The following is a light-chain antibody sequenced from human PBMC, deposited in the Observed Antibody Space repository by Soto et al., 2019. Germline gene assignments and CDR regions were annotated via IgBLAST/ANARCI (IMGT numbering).Light chain of an antibody. CDR2: EVN. CDR3: SSYSRSSSYV. CDR1: SSDVGGYNY. Sequence: QSALTQPASVSGSPGQSITISCTGTSSDVGGYNYVSWYQQHPGKAPKLMIYEVNNRPSGVSNRFSGSESGNTASLTISGLQAEDEADYYCSSYSRSSSYVFGTGTKVTVL. J-gene: IGLJ1*01. V-gene: IGLV2-14*01.